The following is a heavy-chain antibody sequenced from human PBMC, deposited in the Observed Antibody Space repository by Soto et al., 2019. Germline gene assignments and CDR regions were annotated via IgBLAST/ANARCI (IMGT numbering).Heavy chain of an antibody. Sequence: PGGSLTLSCAASGFTFSSYAMHWVRQAPGKGLEWVAVISYDGSNKYYADSVKGRFTISRDNSKNTLYLQMNSLRAEDTAVYYCARSHGYYYDSSAVCWGQGTLVTVSS. D-gene: IGHD3-22*01. CDR1: GFTFSSYA. CDR2: ISYDGSNK. CDR3: ARSHGYYYDSSAVC. V-gene: IGHV3-30-3*01. J-gene: IGHJ4*02.